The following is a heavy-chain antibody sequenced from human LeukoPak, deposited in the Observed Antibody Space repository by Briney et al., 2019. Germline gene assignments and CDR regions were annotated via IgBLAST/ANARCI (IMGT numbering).Heavy chain of an antibody. D-gene: IGHD2-2*01. CDR1: GFTLSRYW. J-gene: IGHJ3*02. CDR2: INSDGSST. Sequence: GGSLRLSCAASGFTLSRYWMHWVRQAPGKGLLWVSRINSDGSSTGYADSVKGRFTISRDNAKNTLFLQMNSLRAEDTAVYYCVRGTISWASSAFDIWGQGTMVTVSS. V-gene: IGHV3-74*01. CDR3: VRGTISWASSAFDI.